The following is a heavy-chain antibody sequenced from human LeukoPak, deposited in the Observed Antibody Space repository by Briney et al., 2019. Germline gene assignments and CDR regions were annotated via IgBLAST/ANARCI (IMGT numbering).Heavy chain of an antibody. Sequence: GGSLRLSCAASGFTFSNYWMSWVRQAPGKGLEWVSAISGSGGSTYYADSVKGRFTISRDNSKDTLYLQMNSLRAEDTAVYYCAKEGSSSSLNWFDPWGQGTLVTVSS. CDR3: AKEGSSSSLNWFDP. V-gene: IGHV3-23*01. J-gene: IGHJ5*02. CDR2: ISGSGGST. CDR1: GFTFSNYW. D-gene: IGHD6-6*01.